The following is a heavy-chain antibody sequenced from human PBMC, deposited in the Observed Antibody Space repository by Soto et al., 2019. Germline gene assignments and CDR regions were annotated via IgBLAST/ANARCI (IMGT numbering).Heavy chain of an antibody. CDR3: ATRRSYYVFDY. D-gene: IGHD1-26*01. Sequence: EVQLLESGGGLVQPGGSLRLSCAASGFTFRSYAMSWVRQAPGRGLEWVSAISGSGGSTYNADSVKGRFTISRDNSKNTLYLQMNSLRAEDTAVYYCATRRSYYVFDYWGQGTLVTVSS. J-gene: IGHJ4*02. V-gene: IGHV3-23*01. CDR2: ISGSGGST. CDR1: GFTFRSYA.